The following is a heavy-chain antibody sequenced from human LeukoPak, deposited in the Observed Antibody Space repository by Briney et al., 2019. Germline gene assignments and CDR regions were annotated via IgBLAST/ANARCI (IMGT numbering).Heavy chain of an antibody. Sequence: PGGFLRLSCAASGFTFSSYVMNWVRQAPGKGLEWVSYISSGGDTIYYADSVKGRFTISRDNAKNSLYLQMYSLRAEDTAVYYCARDHGGHYYRLGDYWGQGTLVTVSS. D-gene: IGHD3-22*01. V-gene: IGHV3-48*04. CDR1: GFTFSSYV. J-gene: IGHJ4*02. CDR2: ISSGGDTI. CDR3: ARDHGGHYYRLGDY.